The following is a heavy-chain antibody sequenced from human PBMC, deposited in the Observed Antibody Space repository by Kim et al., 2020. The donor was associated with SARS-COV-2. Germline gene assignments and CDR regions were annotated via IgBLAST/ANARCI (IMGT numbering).Heavy chain of an antibody. Sequence: SRVTISVDTSKNQFSLKLSSVTAADTAVYYCASQEGEDIVVVPAASHFDYWGQGTLVTVSS. V-gene: IGHV4-39*07. CDR3: ASQEGEDIVVVPAASHFDY. D-gene: IGHD2-2*01. J-gene: IGHJ4*02.